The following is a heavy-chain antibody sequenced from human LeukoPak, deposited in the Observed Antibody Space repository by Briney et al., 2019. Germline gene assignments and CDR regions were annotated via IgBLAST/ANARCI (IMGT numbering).Heavy chain of an antibody. J-gene: IGHJ5*02. CDR1: GFTFSSYA. CDR3: ARDWSGYSGYDRVNWFDP. Sequence: PGGSLRLSCAASGFTFSSYAMHWVRQAPGKGLEWVAVISHDGDNKNCADSVKGRFTISRDNAKNSLYLQMNSLRAEDTAVYYCARDWSGYSGYDRVNWFDPWGQGTLVTVSS. D-gene: IGHD5-12*01. V-gene: IGHV3-30-3*01. CDR2: ISHDGDNK.